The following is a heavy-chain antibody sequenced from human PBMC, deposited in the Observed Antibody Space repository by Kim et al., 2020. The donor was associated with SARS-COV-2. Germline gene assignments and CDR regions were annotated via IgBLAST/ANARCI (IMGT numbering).Heavy chain of an antibody. CDR3: ASEASTVTTSRYYGMDV. Sequence: SETLSLTCTVSGGSVSSGSYYWSWIRQPPGKGLEWIGYIYYSGSTNYNPSLKSRVTISVDTSKNQFSLKLSSVTAADTAVYYCASEASTVTTSRYYGMDVWGQGTTVTVSS. CDR2: IYYSGST. V-gene: IGHV4-61*01. J-gene: IGHJ6*02. D-gene: IGHD4-17*01. CDR1: GGSVSSGSYY.